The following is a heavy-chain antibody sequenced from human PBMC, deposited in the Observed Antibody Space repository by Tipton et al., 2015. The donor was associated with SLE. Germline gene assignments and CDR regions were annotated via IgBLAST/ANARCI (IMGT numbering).Heavy chain of an antibody. Sequence: TLSLTCTVSGGSISSSSYYWGWIRQPPGKGLEWIGSIYYSGSTYYNPSLKSRVTISVDTSKNQFSLKLSSVTAADTAVYYCARHDPEGSGYYYYMDVWGKGTTVTVSS. J-gene: IGHJ6*03. D-gene: IGHD3-10*01. CDR1: GGSISSSSYY. CDR2: IYYSGST. V-gene: IGHV4-39*01. CDR3: ARHDPEGSGYYYYMDV.